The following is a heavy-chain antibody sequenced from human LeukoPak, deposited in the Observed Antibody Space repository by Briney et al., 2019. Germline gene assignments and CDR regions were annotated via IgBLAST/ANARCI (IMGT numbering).Heavy chain of an antibody. Sequence: SQTLSLSSGISGERASRTSAAWNWIRQSPSRGLEWLGGTYYRSQWYNEYAASVISRITINSDTSKNHFSLQLNSVTPGDTALYYCARGVTYSFDYWGQGTLVTVSS. D-gene: IGHD2-21*02. CDR3: ARGVTYSFDY. V-gene: IGHV6-1*01. CDR1: GERASRTSAA. J-gene: IGHJ4*02. CDR2: TYYRSQWYN.